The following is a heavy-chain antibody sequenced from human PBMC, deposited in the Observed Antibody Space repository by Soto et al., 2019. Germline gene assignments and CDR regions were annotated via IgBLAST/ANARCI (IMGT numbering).Heavy chain of an antibody. V-gene: IGHV1-69*13. J-gene: IGHJ4*02. CDR2: IIPIFGTA. CDR3: AREMAYGGNPGEFNY. D-gene: IGHD2-15*01. Sequence: SVKVSCKASGGTFSSYAISWVRQAPGQGLEWMGGIIPIFGTANYAQKFQGRVTITADESTSTAYMELSSLRSEDTAVYYCAREMAYGGNPGEFNYWGQGTLVTVSS. CDR1: GGTFSSYA.